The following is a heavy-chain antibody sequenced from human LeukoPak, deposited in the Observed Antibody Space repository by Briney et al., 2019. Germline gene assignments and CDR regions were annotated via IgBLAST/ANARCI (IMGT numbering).Heavy chain of an antibody. CDR3: ARVVSSSSYRVDY. J-gene: IGHJ4*02. V-gene: IGHV3-48*04. D-gene: IGHD6-6*01. CDR1: GFTFSSYG. CDR2: ISSSSSSTI. Sequence: GGSLRLSCAASGFTFSSYGMNWVRQAPGKGLEWVSYISSSSSSTIYYADSVKGRFTISRDNAKNSLYLQMNSLRAADTAVYYCARVVSSSSYRVDYWGQGTLVTVSS.